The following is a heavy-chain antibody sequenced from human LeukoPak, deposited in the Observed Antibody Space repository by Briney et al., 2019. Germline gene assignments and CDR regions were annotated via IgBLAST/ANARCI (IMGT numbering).Heavy chain of an antibody. CDR1: GGSISIDY. CDR3: AREVVTGDAFDI. Sequence: SETLSLTCTVSGGSISIDYSSWIRQPPGKGLEWIGYIYYSGSTNYNPSLKRRVTISVDTSKHQLSLQLSSVTAADTAVYYCAREVVTGDAFDIWGQGTMVTVSS. J-gene: IGHJ3*02. V-gene: IGHV4-59*01. CDR2: IYYSGST. D-gene: IGHD2-21*02.